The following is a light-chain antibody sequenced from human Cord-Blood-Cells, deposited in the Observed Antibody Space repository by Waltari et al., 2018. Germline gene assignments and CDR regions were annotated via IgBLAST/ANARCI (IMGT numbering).Light chain of an antibody. CDR3: QQYDNLPWT. Sequence: DIQLTQSPSSLPASVRDRVTITCQASQDISNYLNWYQQKPGKAPKLLIYDASNLETGVPSRFSGSGSGTDFTFTISSLQPEDIATYYCQQYDNLPWTFGQGTKVEIK. V-gene: IGKV1-33*01. CDR1: QDISNY. J-gene: IGKJ1*01. CDR2: DAS.